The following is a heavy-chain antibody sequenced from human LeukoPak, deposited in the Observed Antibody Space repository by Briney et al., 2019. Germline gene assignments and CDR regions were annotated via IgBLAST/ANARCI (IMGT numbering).Heavy chain of an antibody. CDR2: ISWNSGSI. CDR3: AKAAFWSIAARAFDI. Sequence: GRSLRLSCAASGFTFDDYAMHWVRQAPGKGLEWVSGISWNSGSIGYADSVKGRFTISRDNAKNSLYLQMNSLRAEVTALYYCAKAAFWSIAARAFDIWGQGTMVTVSS. D-gene: IGHD6-6*01. V-gene: IGHV3-9*01. CDR1: GFTFDDYA. J-gene: IGHJ3*02.